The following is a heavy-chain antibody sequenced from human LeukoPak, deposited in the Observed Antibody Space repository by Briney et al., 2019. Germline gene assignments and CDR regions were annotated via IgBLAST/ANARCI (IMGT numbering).Heavy chain of an antibody. Sequence: GGSLRLSCSVSGFTFSTYAMYWVRQAPGKGLEYVSAIRSDGGSTYYADSVKGRSTISRDNSKNTLHLQMSSLRPEDTALYYCVKSSSGWYTVGNWFDPWGQGTLVTVSS. J-gene: IGHJ5*02. CDR3: VKSSSGWYTVGNWFDP. CDR2: IRSDGGST. V-gene: IGHV3-64D*09. CDR1: GFTFSTYA. D-gene: IGHD6-19*01.